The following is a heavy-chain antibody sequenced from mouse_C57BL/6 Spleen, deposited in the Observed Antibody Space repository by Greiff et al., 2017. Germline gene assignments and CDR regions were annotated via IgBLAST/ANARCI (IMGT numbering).Heavy chain of an antibody. CDR3: ARRGEGIAPYFDV. CDR2: ISWDDAK. V-gene: IGHV8-12*01. Sequence: QVTLKVSGPGILQSSQTLSLTCSFSGFSLSTSGMGVSWIRQPSGKGLEWLAPISWDDAKRYTTSLKRRPTISKDTSRNQVFLKITSVDTADTATYDCARRGEGIAPYFDVWGTGTTVTVSS. D-gene: IGHD6-1*01. J-gene: IGHJ1*03. CDR1: GFSLSTSGMG.